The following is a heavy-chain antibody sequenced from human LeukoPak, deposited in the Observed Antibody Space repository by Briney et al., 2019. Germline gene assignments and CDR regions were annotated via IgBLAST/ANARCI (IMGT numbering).Heavy chain of an antibody. Sequence: AXVKVSCKASGYTFTSYDINWVRQAPGQGLEWMGWMNPNSGNTGYAQKFQGRVTITRNTSISTAYMELSSLRSEDTAVYYCARGREPWLPDYWGQGTLVTVSS. D-gene: IGHD1-26*01. V-gene: IGHV1-8*03. CDR3: ARGREPWLPDY. CDR2: MNPNSGNT. J-gene: IGHJ4*02. CDR1: GYTFTSYD.